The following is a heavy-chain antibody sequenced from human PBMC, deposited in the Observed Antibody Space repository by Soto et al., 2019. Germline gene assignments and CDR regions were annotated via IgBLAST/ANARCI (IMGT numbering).Heavy chain of an antibody. J-gene: IGHJ4*02. CDR3: AKGRGGSGSLTPRVDF. CDR1: GFTFNNDA. CDR2: ISGGGDTT. D-gene: IGHD3-10*01. V-gene: IGHV3-23*01. Sequence: EVQLLESGGGLVQPGGSLRLSCAASGFTFNNDAMTWVRQAPGKGLEWVSAISGGGDTTSYADSVKGRFPVSRDGSKNTLYLQMSSLRAEDTALYYCAKGRGGSGSLTPRVDFWGQGTLVTVSS.